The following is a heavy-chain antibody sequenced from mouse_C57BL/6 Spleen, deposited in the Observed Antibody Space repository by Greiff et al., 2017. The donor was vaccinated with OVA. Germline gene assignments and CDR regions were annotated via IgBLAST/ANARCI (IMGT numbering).Heavy chain of an antibody. CDR1: GFTFSSYG. D-gene: IGHD1-1*01. V-gene: IGHV5-6*01. Sequence: EVHLVESGGDLVKPGGSLKLSCAASGFTFSSYGMSWVRQTPDKRLEWVATISSGGSYTYYPDSVKGRFTISRDNAKNTLYLQMSSLKSEDTAMYYCARHEEGTTVVDYWGQGTTLTVSS. CDR2: ISSGGSYT. J-gene: IGHJ2*01. CDR3: ARHEEGTTVVDY.